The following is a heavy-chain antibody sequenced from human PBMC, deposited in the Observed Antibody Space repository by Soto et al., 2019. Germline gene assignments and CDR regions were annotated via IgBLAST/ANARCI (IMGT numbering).Heavy chain of an antibody. J-gene: IGHJ4*02. V-gene: IGHV3-23*01. Sequence: EVQLLESGGGLVQPGGSLRLSCAASGFTFTNYPMRWVRQAPGKGLEWISTIGGSDGRTYYADSVKGRFTISKDNSKNTLYVQMNNLGAEDTAIYYCARRGSDYSYFDYWGQGTLVTVSS. CDR1: GFTFTNYP. CDR3: ARRGSDYSYFDY. D-gene: IGHD3-16*01. CDR2: IGGSDGRT.